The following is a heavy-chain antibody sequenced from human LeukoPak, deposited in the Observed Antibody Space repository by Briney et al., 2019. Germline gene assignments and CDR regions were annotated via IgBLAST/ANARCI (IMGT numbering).Heavy chain of an antibody. V-gene: IGHV3-23*01. J-gene: IGHJ4*02. CDR2: ISGSGDST. Sequence: PGGSLRLSCAASGFTFGSYGMNWVRQAPGKGLEWVSTISGSGDSTYYADSVKGRFTISRDNSKNTLYLQMNSLSAEDTAVYYCAKVRGRPIQLWFSNDYWGQGTLVTVSS. CDR1: GFTFGSYG. D-gene: IGHD5-18*01. CDR3: AKVRGRPIQLWFSNDY.